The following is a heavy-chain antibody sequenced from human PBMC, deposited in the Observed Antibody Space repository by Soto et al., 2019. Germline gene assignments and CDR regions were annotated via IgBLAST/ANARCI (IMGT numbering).Heavy chain of an antibody. V-gene: IGHV4-34*01. CDR2: INHSGST. D-gene: IGHD6-6*01. J-gene: IGHJ4*02. CDR3: ARGLEESIAVPLFDY. CDR1: GGSFSGYY. Sequence: SETLSLTCAVYGGSFSGYYWSWIRQPPGKGLEWIGEINHSGSTNYNPSLKSRVTITVDTSKNQFSLKLSSVTAADTAVYYCARGLEESIAVPLFDYWGQGTLDT.